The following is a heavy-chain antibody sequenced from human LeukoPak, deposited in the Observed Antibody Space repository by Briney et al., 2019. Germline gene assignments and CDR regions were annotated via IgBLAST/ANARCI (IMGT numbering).Heavy chain of an antibody. CDR2: IYYDGSNK. V-gene: IGHV3-33*06. CDR3: AKYGVPWFGELTYYMDV. J-gene: IGHJ6*03. D-gene: IGHD3-10*01. Sequence: GGSLRLSCAASGFTFSSYGMHWVRQAPGKGLEWVAVIYYDGSNKYYADSVKGRFTISRDNSKNTLYLQMNSLRAEDTAVYYCAKYGVPWFGELTYYMDVWGKGTTVTVSS. CDR1: GFTFSSYG.